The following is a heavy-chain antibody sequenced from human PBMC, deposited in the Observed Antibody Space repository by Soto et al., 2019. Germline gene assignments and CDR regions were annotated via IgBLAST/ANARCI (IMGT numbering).Heavy chain of an antibody. CDR2: ISGSGIST. V-gene: IGHV3-23*01. J-gene: IGHJ4*02. CDR1: GFTFSSYA. D-gene: IGHD6-19*01. CDR3: AKEVGYSSGWSEFDY. Sequence: EVQLLESGGGLVQPGGSLRLSCAASGFTFSSYAMSWVRQAPGKGLEWVSAISGSGISTYYADSVKGRFTISRDKSKNTLYMQMNSLRAEDTAAYYCAKEVGYSSGWSEFDYWGQVTLVTVSS.